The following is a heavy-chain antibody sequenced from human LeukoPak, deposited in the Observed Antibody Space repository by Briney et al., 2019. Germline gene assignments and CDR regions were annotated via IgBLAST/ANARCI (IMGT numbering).Heavy chain of an antibody. Sequence: SETLSLTCAVYGGSFSGYYWSWIRQSPGKGLEWIGELNQSGITNYNPSLKTRVIISVDTSKNQLSLKLRSVTAADTAVYYCARDDRRYCSGGTCYSRDYWGQGTLVTVSS. V-gene: IGHV4-34*01. CDR3: ARDDRRYCSGGTCYSRDY. D-gene: IGHD2-15*01. J-gene: IGHJ4*02. CDR1: GGSFSGYY. CDR2: LNQSGIT.